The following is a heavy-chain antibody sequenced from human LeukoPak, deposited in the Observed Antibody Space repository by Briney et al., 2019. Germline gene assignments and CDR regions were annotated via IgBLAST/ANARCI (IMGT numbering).Heavy chain of an antibody. Sequence: GGSLRLSCAASGSTFSSYWMHWVRQAPGKGLVWVSRIYSDGSGTTYAESVKGRFTISRDNAKNTLFLQMNSLTAEDTAVYYCATDRGHAFDIWGQGTMVTVS. CDR2: IYSDGSGT. CDR3: ATDRGHAFDI. D-gene: IGHD3-10*01. J-gene: IGHJ3*02. CDR1: GSTFSSYW. V-gene: IGHV3-74*01.